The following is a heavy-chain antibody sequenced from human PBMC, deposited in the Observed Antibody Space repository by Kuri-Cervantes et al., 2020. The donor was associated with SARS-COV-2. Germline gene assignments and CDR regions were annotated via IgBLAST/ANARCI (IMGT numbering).Heavy chain of an antibody. CDR3: ARGSSPNYFDY. J-gene: IGHJ4*02. CDR1: GGSISSSSYY. D-gene: IGHD2-15*01. Sequence: SETLSLTCTVSGGSISSSSYYWGWIRQPPGKGLEWIGSIYYSGSTYYNPSLKSRVTISVDTSENQFSLKLSSVTAADTAVYYCARGSSPNYFDYWGQGTLVTVSS. V-gene: IGHV4-39*07. CDR2: IYYSGST.